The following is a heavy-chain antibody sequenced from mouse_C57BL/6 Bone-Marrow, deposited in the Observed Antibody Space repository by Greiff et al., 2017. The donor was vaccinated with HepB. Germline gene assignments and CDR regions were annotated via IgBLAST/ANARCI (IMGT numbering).Heavy chain of an antibody. CDR2: ISYDGSN. Sequence: ESGPGLVKPSQSLSLTCSVTGYSITSGYYWNWIRQFPGNKLEWMGYISYDGSNNYNPSLKNRISITRDPSKNQFFLKLNSVTTEDTATYYCARENYGSSYDYAMDYWGQGTSVTVSS. J-gene: IGHJ4*01. D-gene: IGHD1-1*01. CDR3: ARENYGSSYDYAMDY. V-gene: IGHV3-6*01. CDR1: GYSITSGYY.